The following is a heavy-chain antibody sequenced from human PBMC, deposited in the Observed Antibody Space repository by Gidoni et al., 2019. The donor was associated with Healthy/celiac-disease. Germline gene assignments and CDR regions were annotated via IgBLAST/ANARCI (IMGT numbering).Heavy chain of an antibody. Sequence: QVQLQESGPGLVKPSPTLSLTCPVSGGSIRRGGYYGSWIRQHQGKGLEWIGYIYDRWSTYYNPSLKSRVTRSVDTSKNQFSLKLSSVTAADTAVYDCARHFTGILTGEDYFDYWGQGTLVTVSS. J-gene: IGHJ4*02. V-gene: IGHV4-31*03. CDR3: ARHFTGILTGEDYFDY. D-gene: IGHD3-9*01. CDR1: GGSIRRGGYY. CDR2: IYDRWST.